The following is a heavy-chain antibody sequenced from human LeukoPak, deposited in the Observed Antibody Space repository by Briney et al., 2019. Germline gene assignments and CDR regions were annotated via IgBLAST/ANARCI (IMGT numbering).Heavy chain of an antibody. CDR1: GDSVSRSDSY. J-gene: IGHJ1*01. V-gene: IGHV4-39*01. D-gene: IGHD3-22*01. CDR2: IYYSGRT. CDR3: ARRRYYDSSGYLE. Sequence: PSETLSLTCTIFGDSVSRSDSYWDCIRQPPGKGLEWIGTIYYSGRTYYSPSLKSRVTLSVDMSNNQFSLTLSSVTAADTALYFCARRRYYDSSGYLEWGQGTLVTVSS.